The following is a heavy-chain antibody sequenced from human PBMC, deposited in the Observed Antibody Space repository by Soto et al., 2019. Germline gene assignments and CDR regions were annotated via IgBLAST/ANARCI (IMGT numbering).Heavy chain of an antibody. V-gene: IGHV4-59*01. J-gene: IGHJ6*03. CDR1: GGSISSYY. CDR2: IYYSGST. CDR3: ARVSSIAARSYYYYMDV. D-gene: IGHD6-6*01. Sequence: SETLSLTCTVSGGSISSYYWSWIRQPPGKGLEWIGYIYYSGSTSYNPSLKSRVTISVDTSKNQFSLKLSSVTAADTAVYFCARVSSIAARSYYYYMDVWGKGTTDTVYS.